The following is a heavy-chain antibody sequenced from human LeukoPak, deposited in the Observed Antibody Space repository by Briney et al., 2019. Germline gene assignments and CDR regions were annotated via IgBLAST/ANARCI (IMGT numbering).Heavy chain of an antibody. Sequence: GGSLRLSCVVSGFTFNRCWMNWVRQAPGKGLEWVAHINPDGRDTYYVDSVKGRFTISRDNAQNSMYLQMNSLRVEDTAVYYCTSWGDTTAEYFQRWGQGTLVSVSS. CDR3: TSWGDTTAEYFQR. V-gene: IGHV3-7*01. D-gene: IGHD2-21*02. CDR2: INPDGRDT. J-gene: IGHJ1*01. CDR1: GFTFNRCW.